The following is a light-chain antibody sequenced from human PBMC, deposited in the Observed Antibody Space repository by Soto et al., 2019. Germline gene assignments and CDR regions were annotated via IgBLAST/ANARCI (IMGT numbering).Light chain of an antibody. CDR1: QSVSSY. J-gene: IGKJ1*01. Sequence: EIVLTHSPATLSLSTCERATLSCRASQSVSSYLAWYQQKPGQAPRLLIYAASNRATGIPARFSGSGSGTDFTLTISSLEPEDFAVYYCQQGYSTPWTFGQGTKVDNK. CDR2: AAS. V-gene: IGKV3-11*01. CDR3: QQGYSTPWT.